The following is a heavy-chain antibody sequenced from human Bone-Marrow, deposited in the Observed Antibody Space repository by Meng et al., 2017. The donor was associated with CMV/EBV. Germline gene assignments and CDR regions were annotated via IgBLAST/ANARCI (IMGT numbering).Heavy chain of an antibody. V-gene: IGHV3-11*01. Sequence: FNFSDYNMNWIRQAPGKGLEWVSFITASGNTIYYGNSVKGRFTISRDNAKNSLYLEMSSLRVDDTAMYYCTRDNRLHYGSGSRWFDPWGQGTLVTVSS. CDR1: FNFSDYN. CDR2: ITASGNTI. D-gene: IGHD3-10*01. CDR3: TRDNRLHYGSGSRWFDP. J-gene: IGHJ5*02.